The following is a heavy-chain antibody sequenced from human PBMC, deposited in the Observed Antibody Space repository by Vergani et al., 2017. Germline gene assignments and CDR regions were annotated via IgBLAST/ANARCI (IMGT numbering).Heavy chain of an antibody. V-gene: IGHV3-49*03. J-gene: IGHJ4*02. CDR3: ARDPSSGWMDY. CDR2: IRSKAYGGTT. D-gene: IGHD6-19*01. Sequence: VQLVESGGGVVQPGRSLRLSCTASGFTFGDYAMSWFRQAPGKGLEWVGFIRSKAYGGTTEYAASVKGRFTISRDDSKSIAYLQMNSLKTEDTAVYYCARDPSSGWMDYWGQGTLVTVSS. CDR1: GFTFGDYA.